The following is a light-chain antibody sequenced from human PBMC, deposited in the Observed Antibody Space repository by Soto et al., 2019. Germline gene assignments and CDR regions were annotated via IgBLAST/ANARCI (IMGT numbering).Light chain of an antibody. Sequence: QTVVTQEPSFSVSPGGTVTLTCGLNSGSVSTSYYPSWYQQTPGQTPRTLIYSTNTRSSGVPDRFSGSILGNKAALTITGDQADDESDYYCVLYMGSGTWVFGGVTKLTVL. CDR3: VLYMGSGTWV. J-gene: IGLJ3*02. CDR1: SGSVSTSYY. CDR2: STN. V-gene: IGLV8-61*01.